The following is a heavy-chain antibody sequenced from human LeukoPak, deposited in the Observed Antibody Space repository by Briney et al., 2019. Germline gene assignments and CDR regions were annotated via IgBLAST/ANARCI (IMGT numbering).Heavy chain of an antibody. CDR3: ARDAVDTANAV. Sequence: GGSLRLSCAASGFTSTTYWMHWVRQAPGKGLVWVSHINSDGSITSYADSVKGRFTISRDNAKNTLYLQMNSLRAEDTAVYYCARDAVDTANAVWGQGTTVTVSS. CDR2: INSDGSIT. J-gene: IGHJ6*02. CDR1: GFTSTTYW. D-gene: IGHD5-18*01. V-gene: IGHV3-74*01.